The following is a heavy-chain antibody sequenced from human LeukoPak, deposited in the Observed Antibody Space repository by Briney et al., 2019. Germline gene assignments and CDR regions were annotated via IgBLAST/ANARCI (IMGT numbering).Heavy chain of an antibody. Sequence: PGRSLRLSCAASGFMFTNYGVHWVRQVPGKGLEWVAVAWPDGSRQYHPNSVEGRFTVSRDNFKKTIYLQMNSLTGDDTAMYYCARDSHPSIVVAGEGIFDSWGRGTMASVSS. CDR3: ARDSHPSIVVAGEGIFDS. D-gene: IGHD2-21*01. CDR2: AWPDGSRQ. V-gene: IGHV3-33*01. J-gene: IGHJ3*02. CDR1: GFMFTNYG.